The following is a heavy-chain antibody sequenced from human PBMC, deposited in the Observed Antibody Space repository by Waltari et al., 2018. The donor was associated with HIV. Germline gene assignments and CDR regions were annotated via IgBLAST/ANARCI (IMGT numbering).Heavy chain of an antibody. D-gene: IGHD3-22*01. CDR2: IKPGGSET. V-gene: IGHV3-7*01. J-gene: IGHJ4*02. CDR3: AREYFYESSGYYYRSTFDY. CDR1: GFTFSSHW. Sequence: EVQLVESGGGLVQPGESLRLSCAASGFTFSSHWMSWVRQAPGKGRGGVAKIKPGGSETYYVDSVKGRFTISRDNAKTSLYLQMNSLRAEDTAVYFCAREYFYESSGYYYRSTFDYWGQGTLVTVSS.